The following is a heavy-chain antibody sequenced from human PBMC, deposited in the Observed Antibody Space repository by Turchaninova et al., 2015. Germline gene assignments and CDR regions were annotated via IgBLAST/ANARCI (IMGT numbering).Heavy chain of an antibody. CDR1: GGTFSSFA. CDR2: IIPYYETP. J-gene: IGHJ4*02. D-gene: IGHD3-16*01. CDR3: ARLREDYGAPTGGE. Sequence: QVQLVQSGAEVRKPGSSVKVSCWASGGTFSSFAVSWVRQAPGQGFQWMGGIIPYYETPIYAQTFEGRITINADDSTDTVFLEMRGLRFDDTALYYCARLREDYGAPTGGEWGQGTLVTVS. V-gene: IGHV1-69*01.